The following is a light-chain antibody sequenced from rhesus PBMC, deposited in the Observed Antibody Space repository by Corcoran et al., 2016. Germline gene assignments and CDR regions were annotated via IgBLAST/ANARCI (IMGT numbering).Light chain of an antibody. V-gene: IGKV1-25*01. J-gene: IGKJ3*01. CDR2: EAS. Sequence: DIQMTQSPSSLSASVGDRVTITCRASQGITNDLAWYQQKPGETPKLLIYEASSLQSGIPSRFSGSGSGTDFTLTISSLQSGDFANYYCQHYYSTPFTFGPGTKLDIK. CDR3: QHYYSTPFT. CDR1: QGITND.